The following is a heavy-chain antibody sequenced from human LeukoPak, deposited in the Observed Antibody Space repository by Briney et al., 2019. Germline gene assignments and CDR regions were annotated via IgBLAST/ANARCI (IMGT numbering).Heavy chain of an antibody. V-gene: IGHV3-7*04. CDR2: IKEDGSEK. D-gene: IGHD6-19*01. CDR3: ARLRAGDYFDY. J-gene: IGHJ4*02. Sequence: PGGSLGLSCAASGFTFSSYWMSWVRQAPGKGLEWVANIKEDGSEKYYVDSVKGRLTISRDTAKSSLYLQMNSLRAEDTAVYYCARLRAGDYFDYWGQGTLVTVSS. CDR1: GFTFSSYW.